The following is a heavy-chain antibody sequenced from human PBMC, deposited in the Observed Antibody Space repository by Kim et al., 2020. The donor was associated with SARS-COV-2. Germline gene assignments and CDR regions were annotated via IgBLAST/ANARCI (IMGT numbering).Heavy chain of an antibody. J-gene: IGHJ6*02. V-gene: IGHV4-39*07. Sequence: SETLSLTCNVSGDSIRSSSYYWAWVRQPPGKELEWIGNINYRGYTQYDPSLKSRVTIFVDMSKNEFSLSLRSVTAADTATYYCARDHYYYGMDVWGPGTT. CDR2: INYRGYT. CDR1: GDSIRSSSYY. CDR3: ARDHYYYGMDV.